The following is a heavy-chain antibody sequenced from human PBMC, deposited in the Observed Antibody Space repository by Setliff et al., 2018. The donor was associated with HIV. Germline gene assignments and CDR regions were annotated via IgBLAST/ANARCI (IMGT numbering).Heavy chain of an antibody. CDR1: GFSFSSYW. Sequence: PGGSLRLSCAASGFSFSSYWMHWVRQAPGKGLVWVSRINTDGRSTTYADSVKGRFTISRDNAKNTLYLQMNILRAEDTAVYYCARVYRPQQLIRGYYSYYMDVWGKGTAVTVSS. D-gene: IGHD6-13*01. J-gene: IGHJ6*03. CDR3: ARVYRPQQLIRGYYSYYMDV. CDR2: INTDGRST. V-gene: IGHV3-74*01.